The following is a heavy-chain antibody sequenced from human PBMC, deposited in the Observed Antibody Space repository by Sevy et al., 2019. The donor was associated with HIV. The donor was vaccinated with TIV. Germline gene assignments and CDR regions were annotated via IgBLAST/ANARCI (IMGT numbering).Heavy chain of an antibody. V-gene: IGHV3-48*02. CDR1: GFTFSRYS. Sequence: GGSLRLSCVASGFTFSRYSMNWVRRAPGKGLEWVSSRGSTGPTIDYADSVKGRFTISRDNAKNSLNLQMNSLREEDTAFYYCARPGSGWFEFDSWGQGTLVTVSS. J-gene: IGHJ4*02. D-gene: IGHD6-19*01. CDR2: RGSTGPTI. CDR3: ARPGSGWFEFDS.